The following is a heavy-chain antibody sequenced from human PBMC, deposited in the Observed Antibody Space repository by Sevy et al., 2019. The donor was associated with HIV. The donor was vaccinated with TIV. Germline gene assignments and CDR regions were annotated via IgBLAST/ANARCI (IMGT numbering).Heavy chain of an antibody. J-gene: IGHJ4*02. CDR2: IYSSGST. CDR3: ARSHLAFCGGDCFSPYYFDS. V-gene: IGHV4-59*01. D-gene: IGHD2-21*01. CDR1: GGSISSYY. Sequence: SETLSLTCSVSGGSISSYYWNWIRQPPGKGLERIGYIYSSGSTNYNPSLKSRVTISVDMSKNQFSLKLSSVTAADTAVSYCARSHLAFCGGDCFSPYYFDSWGQGTLVTVSS.